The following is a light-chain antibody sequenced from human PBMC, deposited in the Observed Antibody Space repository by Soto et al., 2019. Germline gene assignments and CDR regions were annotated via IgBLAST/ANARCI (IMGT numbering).Light chain of an antibody. Sequence: QSALTQPASVSGSAGRSITISCTGCSNDVGGYNFVSWYQQHPGKAPKLLIYEVTNRPSGISDRFSGSRSGNTASLTISGLQPEDESGYYCGSYTNTNSLIFGGGTKLTV. CDR3: GSYTNTNSLI. CDR2: EVT. J-gene: IGLJ2*01. V-gene: IGLV2-14*01. CDR1: SNDVGGYNF.